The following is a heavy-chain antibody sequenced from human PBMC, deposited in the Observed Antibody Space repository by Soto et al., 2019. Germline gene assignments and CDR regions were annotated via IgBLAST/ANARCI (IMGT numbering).Heavy chain of an antibody. J-gene: IGHJ2*01. Sequence: QVQLVESGGGVVQPGRSLRHSCAASGFTFSSYGMHWVRQAPGKGLEWVAVISYDGSNKYYADSVKGRFTISRDNSKNTLYLQMNSLRAEDTAVYYCATTTVTAPYWYFDLWGRGTLVTVSS. CDR2: ISYDGSNK. CDR3: ATTTVTAPYWYFDL. V-gene: IGHV3-30*03. D-gene: IGHD4-17*01. CDR1: GFTFSSYG.